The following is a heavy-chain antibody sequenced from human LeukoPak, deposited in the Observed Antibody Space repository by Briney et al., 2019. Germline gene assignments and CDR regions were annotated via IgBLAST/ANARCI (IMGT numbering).Heavy chain of an antibody. J-gene: IGHJ3*02. CDR2: IYSGGST. V-gene: IGHV3-66*01. CDR1: GFTVGNDY. Sequence: QPGGSLRLSCAASGFTVGNDYLSWARQAPGKGLEWVSHIYSGGSTFYADSVKDRFTISRDSSNNTLFLQMNSLTVEDTAMYYCARDGRVHDGFHIWGQGTMVIVSS. CDR3: ARDGRVHDGFHI.